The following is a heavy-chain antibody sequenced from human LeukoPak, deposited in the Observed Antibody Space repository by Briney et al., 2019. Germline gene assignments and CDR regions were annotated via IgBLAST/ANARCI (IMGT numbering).Heavy chain of an antibody. CDR1: GFTFSSYW. CDR2: IKQDGSEK. Sequence: GGSLRLSCAASGFTFSSYWMSWVRQAPGKGLEWVANIKQDGSEKYYVDSVKGRFTISRDNAKNSLYLQMNSLRAEDTAVYYCARDPKTTVTTYPHYWGQGTLVTVSS. V-gene: IGHV3-7*01. CDR3: ARDPKTTVTTYPHY. D-gene: IGHD4-17*01. J-gene: IGHJ4*02.